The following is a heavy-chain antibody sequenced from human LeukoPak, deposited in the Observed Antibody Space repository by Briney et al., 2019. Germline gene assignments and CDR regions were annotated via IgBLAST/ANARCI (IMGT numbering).Heavy chain of an antibody. Sequence: KPSETLSLTCTVSGGSISSYYWSRIRQPPGKGLERIGYIYYSGSTNYNPSLKSRVTISVDTSKNQFSLKLSSVTAADTAVYYCARVPSGYCSSTSCFLNWFDPWGQGTLVTVSS. D-gene: IGHD2-2*03. CDR2: IYYSGST. CDR1: GGSISSYY. V-gene: IGHV4-59*01. CDR3: ARVPSGYCSSTSCFLNWFDP. J-gene: IGHJ5*02.